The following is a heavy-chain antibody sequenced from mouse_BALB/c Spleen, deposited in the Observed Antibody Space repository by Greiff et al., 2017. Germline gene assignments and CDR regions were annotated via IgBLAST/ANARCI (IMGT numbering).Heavy chain of an antibody. V-gene: IGHV1-7*01. CDR3: ARGTAGAMDY. CDR2: INPSTGYT. Sequence: QVQLQQSGAELAKPGASVKMSCKASGYTFTSYWMHWVKQRPGQGLEWIGYINPSTGYTEYNQKFKDKATLTADKSSSTAYMQLSSLTSEDSAVYYCARGTAGAMDYWGQGTSVTVSS. CDR1: GYTFTSYW. J-gene: IGHJ4*01. D-gene: IGHD3-3*01.